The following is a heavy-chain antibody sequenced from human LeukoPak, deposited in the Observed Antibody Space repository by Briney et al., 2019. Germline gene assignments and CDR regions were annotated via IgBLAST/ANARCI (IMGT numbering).Heavy chain of an antibody. Sequence: PGGSLRLSCAASGFTFSSHSMNWVRQAPGKGLEWVSSISGSSSYIYYADSVKGRFTISRDNARNSLYLQMSSLRAEDTAVYCCARGQLAYCGGDCYSAFDIWGQGTVVTVSS. CDR3: ARGQLAYCGGDCYSAFDI. CDR1: GFTFSSHS. CDR2: ISGSSSYI. V-gene: IGHV3-21*01. J-gene: IGHJ3*02. D-gene: IGHD2-21*02.